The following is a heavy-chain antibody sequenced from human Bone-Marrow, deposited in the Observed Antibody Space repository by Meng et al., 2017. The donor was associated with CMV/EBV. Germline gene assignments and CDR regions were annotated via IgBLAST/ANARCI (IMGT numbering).Heavy chain of an antibody. V-gene: IGHV1-8*01. CDR1: GYTFTSYD. CDR2: MNPNSGNT. D-gene: IGHD6-13*01. CDR3: ARDSLAAAGH. Sequence: ASVKVSCKASGYTFTSYDINWVRQATGQGLEWMGWMNPNSGNTGYAQKFQGRVTMTRNTSISTAYRELSRLRSDDTAVYCCARDSLAAAGHWGQGTLVTVSS. J-gene: IGHJ1*01.